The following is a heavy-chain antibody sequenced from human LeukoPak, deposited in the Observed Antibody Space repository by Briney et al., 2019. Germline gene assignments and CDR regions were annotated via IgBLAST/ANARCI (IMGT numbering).Heavy chain of an antibody. CDR3: AKGGPGGSFDY. D-gene: IGHD3-10*01. CDR2: IASSIGTNR. CDR1: GFSFSFFD. Sequence: GGSLRLSCAASGFSFSFFDMNWVRQAPGKELEWVAVIASSIGTNRFYTDSVKGRFTISRDKSKNTLYLQMNSLRAEDTAVYYWAKGGPGGSFDYWGQEPRVTVSS. J-gene: IGHJ4*02. V-gene: IGHV3-30*18.